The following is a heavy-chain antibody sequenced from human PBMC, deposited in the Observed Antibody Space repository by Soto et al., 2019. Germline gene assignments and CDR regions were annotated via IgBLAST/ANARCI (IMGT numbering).Heavy chain of an antibody. CDR1: GDSASSNSAG. D-gene: IGHD1-26*01. CDR2: TYYRSKWYY. V-gene: IGHV6-1*01. CDR3: ARGEQYSGRIFDY. J-gene: IGHJ4*01. Sequence: SQTLSLTCXITGDSASSNSAGWSWVRQSPSRGLEWLGRTYYRSKWYYEYAVSVRGRITINPDTSKNQYSLQLNSVTPEDTAVYFCARGEQYSGRIFDYWGQGTLVTSPQ.